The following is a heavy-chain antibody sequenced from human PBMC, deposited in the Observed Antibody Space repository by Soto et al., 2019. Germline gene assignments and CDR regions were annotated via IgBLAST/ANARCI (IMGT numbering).Heavy chain of an antibody. Sequence: QVQLVQSGAEVKKPGASVKVSCKASGYTFTSYGISWVRQAPGQGLEWMGWISAYSGNTNYAQKLQGRVTMTTDTSTSPADMERRSLRSDDTAVYYCARDRCGGGCYRGALDPWGQGTLVTVSS. J-gene: IGHJ5*02. V-gene: IGHV1-18*01. CDR3: ARDRCGGGCYRGALDP. D-gene: IGHD2-21*02. CDR2: ISAYSGNT. CDR1: GYTFTSYG.